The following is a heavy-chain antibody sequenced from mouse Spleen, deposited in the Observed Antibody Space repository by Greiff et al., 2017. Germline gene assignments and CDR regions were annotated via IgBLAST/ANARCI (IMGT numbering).Heavy chain of an antibody. CDR2: ISSGGSYT. D-gene: IGHD1-1*02. J-gene: IGHJ2*01. CDR3: ARHEVGFDY. V-gene: IGHV5-9-3*01. Sequence: EVKLVESGGGLVKPGGSLKLSCAASGFTFSSYAMSWVRQTPEKRLEWVATISSGGSYTYYPDSVKGRFTISRDNAKNTLYLQMSSLRSEDTAMYYCARHEVGFDYWGQGTTLTVSS. CDR1: GFTFSSYA.